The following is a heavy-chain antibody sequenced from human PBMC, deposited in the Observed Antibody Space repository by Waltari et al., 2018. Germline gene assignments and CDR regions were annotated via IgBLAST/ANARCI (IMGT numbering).Heavy chain of an antibody. V-gene: IGHV4-4*07. CDR2: VFSSGST. Sequence: QVHLQESGPGRLKPSETLSLTCTVPGGFVNNLYWSWIRRPAGKGLEWIGRVFSSGSTNYNSSLKSRVTMSVDTSKNQISLKLTSVTAADTGIYYCARGRGLQGFNFYYDMDVWGKGSAVTVSS. CDR1: GGFVNNLY. CDR3: ARGRGLQGFNFYYDMDV. J-gene: IGHJ6*03. D-gene: IGHD4-4*01.